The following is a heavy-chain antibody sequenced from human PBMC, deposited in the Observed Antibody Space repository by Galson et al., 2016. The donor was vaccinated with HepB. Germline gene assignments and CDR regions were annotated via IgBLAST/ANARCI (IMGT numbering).Heavy chain of an antibody. V-gene: IGHV3-48*04. CDR1: GFTFSTYH. CDR3: ARAPIEVDGMRHYYYGMDV. D-gene: IGHD6-19*01. J-gene: IGHJ6*02. Sequence: SLRLSCAASGFTFSTYHMNWVRQAPGKGLEWISYITTSSSTIHYADSVMGRFTISRDNAKKSLYLQMNSLRAEDTAVYYCARAPIEVDGMRHYYYGMDVWGQGTTVTVSS. CDR2: ITTSSSTI.